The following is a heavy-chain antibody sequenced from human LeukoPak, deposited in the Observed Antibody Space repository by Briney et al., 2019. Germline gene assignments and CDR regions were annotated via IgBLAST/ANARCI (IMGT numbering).Heavy chain of an antibody. V-gene: IGHV4-59*11. J-gene: IGHJ4*02. Sequence: SETLSLTCTVSGGSFNSHYWGWIRQSPGKGPEWIVYMLDSVTSKDNPSLKSRLTLSADTSKNQFSLRLSSVTAADTAVYYCATIKLANPFGYFDFCGQGILVTVSS. CDR1: GGSFNSHY. CDR2: MLDSVTS. D-gene: IGHD3-16*01. CDR3: ATIKLANPFGYFDF.